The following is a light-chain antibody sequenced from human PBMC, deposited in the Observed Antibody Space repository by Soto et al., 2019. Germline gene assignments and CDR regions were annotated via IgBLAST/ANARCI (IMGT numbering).Light chain of an antibody. V-gene: IGLV2-14*01. CDR3: FSYRSSGTYV. CDR2: EVS. J-gene: IGLJ1*01. Sequence: QSVLTQPASVSGSPGQSITISCTGTSSDVGNYKYVSWYQQHPGRAPKLMIYEVSNRPSGVSNRLSGSKSGNTASLTISGLQAEDETDHYCFSYRSSGTYVFGTGTKVTVL. CDR1: SSDVGNYKY.